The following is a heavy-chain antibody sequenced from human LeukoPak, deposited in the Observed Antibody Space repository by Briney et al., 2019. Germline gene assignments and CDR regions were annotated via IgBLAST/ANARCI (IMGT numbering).Heavy chain of an antibody. V-gene: IGHV4-4*02. CDR1: GGPISSTNW. CDR2: IYHSGST. J-gene: IGHJ3*02. Sequence: AETLSLTCAVSGGPISSTNWWSWLRQPPGKGLEWIGEIYHSGSTNYNPSLRSRITISVDKSKDQFSLRLSSVTAADTAVYYCARKIGSSGAFDIWGQGRKVTVSS. D-gene: IGHD1-26*01. CDR3: ARKIGSSGAFDI.